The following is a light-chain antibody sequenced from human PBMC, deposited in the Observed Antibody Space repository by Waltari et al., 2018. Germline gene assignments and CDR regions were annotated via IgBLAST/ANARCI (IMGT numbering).Light chain of an antibody. CDR2: EDS. CDR1: HSTIGKNY. CDR3: GTWDSSLSGAV. V-gene: IGLV1-51*02. Sequence: QSVLTQPPSVSAAPGQRVTISCSAGHSTIGKNYVSWYRQFPGTAPKLLIYEDSERPSGVPGRFSGSKSGTSATLDITGLQAGDEADYYCGTWDSSLSGAVFGGGTHLTVL. J-gene: IGLJ7*01.